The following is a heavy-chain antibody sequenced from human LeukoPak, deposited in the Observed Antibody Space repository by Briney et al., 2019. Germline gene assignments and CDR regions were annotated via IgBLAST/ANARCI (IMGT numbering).Heavy chain of an antibody. V-gene: IGHV1-2*02. D-gene: IGHD3-10*01. J-gene: IGHJ4*02. CDR1: GYTFTGYY. CDR2: INPNSGGT. CDR3: ARGAYGSGSYSPFDFDY. Sequence: ASVMVSCKASGYTFTGYYMHWVRQAPGQGLEWMGWINPNSGGTNYAQKFQGRVTVTRDTSISTAYMELSRLRSDDTAVYYCARGAYGSGSYSPFDFDYWGQGTLVTVSS.